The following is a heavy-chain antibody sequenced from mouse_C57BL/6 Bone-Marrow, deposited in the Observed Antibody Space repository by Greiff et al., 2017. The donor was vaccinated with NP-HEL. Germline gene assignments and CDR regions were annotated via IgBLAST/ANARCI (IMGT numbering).Heavy chain of an antibody. V-gene: IGHV5-9*01. CDR1: GFTFSSYT. Sequence: EVKVIESGGGLVKPGGSLKLSCAASGFTFSSYTMSWVRQTPEKRLEWVATISGGGGNTYYPDSVKGRFTISRDNAKNTLYLQMSSLRSEDTALYYCARLSWDWFAYWGQGTLVTVSA. CDR2: ISGGGGNT. J-gene: IGHJ3*01. CDR3: ARLSWDWFAY. D-gene: IGHD4-1*01.